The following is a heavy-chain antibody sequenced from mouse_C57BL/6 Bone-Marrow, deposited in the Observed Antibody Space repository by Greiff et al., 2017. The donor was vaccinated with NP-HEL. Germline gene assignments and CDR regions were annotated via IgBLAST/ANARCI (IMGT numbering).Heavy chain of an antibody. Sequence: QVQLQQPGAELVKPGASVKLSCKASGYTFTSYWMHWVKQRPGQGLGWIGMIHPNSGSTNYNEKFKSKATLTVDKSSSTAYMQLSSLTSEDSAVYYCARRDYYGSSYRSWFAYWGQGTLVTVSA. V-gene: IGHV1-64*01. CDR2: IHPNSGST. CDR3: ARRDYYGSSYRSWFAY. J-gene: IGHJ3*01. CDR1: GYTFTSYW. D-gene: IGHD1-1*01.